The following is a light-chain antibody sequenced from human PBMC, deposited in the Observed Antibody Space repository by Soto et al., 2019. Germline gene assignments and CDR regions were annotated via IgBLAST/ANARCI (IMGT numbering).Light chain of an antibody. V-gene: IGKV1-5*03. J-gene: IGKJ1*01. CDR2: EAS. CDR3: QQYNRYWT. CDR1: QSISSG. Sequence: DIQMTQSPSTLSASVGDRVTITCRASQSISSGLAWYQQKPGKAPKLLIYEASRLESGVPSRFSGSGSGTEFTLTISSLQPDDCATYYCQQYNRYWTFGQGTKVEIK.